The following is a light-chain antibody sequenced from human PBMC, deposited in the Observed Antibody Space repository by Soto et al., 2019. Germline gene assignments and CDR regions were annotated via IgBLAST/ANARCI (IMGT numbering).Light chain of an antibody. V-gene: IGKV4-1*01. CDR1: QSGLHSSTNQNN. J-gene: IGKJ2*01. CDR3: PPSYGTPRS. Sequence: DIVMTQSQDSLAVSLGDRANINCKSIQSGLHSSTNQNNLAWYQQKPGQPPKLLIHWSSNRETGVPDRFSGNGSGPDFSLTISRLQAEDVAVYYCPPSYGTPRSFGQGTTLELK. CDR2: WSS.